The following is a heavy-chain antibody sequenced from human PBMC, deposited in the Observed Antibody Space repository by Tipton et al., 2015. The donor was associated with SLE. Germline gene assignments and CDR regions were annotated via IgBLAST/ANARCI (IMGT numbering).Heavy chain of an antibody. V-gene: IGHV4-59*01. CDR1: GGSISSYY. J-gene: IGHJ3*02. CDR2: IYYSGST. Sequence: TLSLTCTVSGGSISSYYWSWIRQPPGKGLEWIGYIYYSGSTNYNPSLKSRVTISVDTSKNQFSLKLSSVTAADTAVYYWAREGGSRWPRDAFDIWGQGTMVTVSS. D-gene: IGHD6-13*01. CDR3: AREGGSRWPRDAFDI.